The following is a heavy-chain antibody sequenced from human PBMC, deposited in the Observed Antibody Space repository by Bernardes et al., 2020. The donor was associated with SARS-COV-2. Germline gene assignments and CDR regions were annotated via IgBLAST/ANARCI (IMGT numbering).Heavy chain of an antibody. V-gene: IGHV1-2*02. Sequence: ASVKVSCKASGHTFSDYYIHWLRQAPGQGLEWMGWISPKSGATNYAQKFQGRVTMTRDTSINTDYMELSRLTSDDTAVYYCARTYYYDRGGDSLFDYWGQGTLVTVSS. CDR3: ARTYYYDRGGDSLFDY. J-gene: IGHJ4*02. CDR2: ISPKSGAT. CDR1: GHTFSDYY. D-gene: IGHD3-22*01.